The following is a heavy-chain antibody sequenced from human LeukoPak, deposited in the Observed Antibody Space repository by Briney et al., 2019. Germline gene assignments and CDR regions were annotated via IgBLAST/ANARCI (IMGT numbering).Heavy chain of an antibody. J-gene: IGHJ4*02. Sequence: GGSLRLSCAASGFTFSGLDMNWVRQAPGKGLEWVSYISSSGSKIFYADSVKGRFTISRDNAKNSLYLQMNSLRAEDTAIYYCARDDTSWWFDYWGQGTLVTVSS. D-gene: IGHD2-15*01. CDR1: GFTFSGLD. CDR2: ISSSGSKI. V-gene: IGHV3-48*03. CDR3: ARDDTSWWFDY.